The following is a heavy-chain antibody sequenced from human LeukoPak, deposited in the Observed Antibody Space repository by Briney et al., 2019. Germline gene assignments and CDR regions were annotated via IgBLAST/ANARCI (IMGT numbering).Heavy chain of an antibody. Sequence: GGSLRLSCVASGFTFTEAWMSWVRQAPGKGLEWIGRIKSKSEGATRDFAAPVKGRVTMSRDESKNTVYLHIDSLKIEDTAMYYCAAGTGNSDFDYWGQGTLVTVSS. CDR2: IKSKSEGATR. V-gene: IGHV3-15*01. J-gene: IGHJ4*02. CDR3: AAGTGNSDFDY. CDR1: GFTFTEAW. D-gene: IGHD1-1*01.